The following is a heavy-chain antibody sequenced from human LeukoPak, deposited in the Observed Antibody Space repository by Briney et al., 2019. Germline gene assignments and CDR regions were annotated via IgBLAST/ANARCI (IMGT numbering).Heavy chain of an antibody. V-gene: IGHV4-59*01. CDR3: ARDVMAARPSYFDY. D-gene: IGHD6-6*01. Sequence: SETLSLTCTVSGGSISSYYWSWIRQPPGKGLEWIGYIYYSGSTNYNTSLKSRVTISVETSMNKFSLMLNWVAAEHTTVYYCARDVMAARPSYFDYWGQGTLVTVSS. CDR1: GGSISSYY. CDR2: IYYSGST. J-gene: IGHJ4*02.